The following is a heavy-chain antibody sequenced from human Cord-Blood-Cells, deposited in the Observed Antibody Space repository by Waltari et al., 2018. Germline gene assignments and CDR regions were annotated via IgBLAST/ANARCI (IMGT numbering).Heavy chain of an antibody. CDR3: ARGRVGRNPPER. Sequence: QVQLQQWGAGLLKPSETLSLTCAVYGGSFSGYYWSWIRQPPGKGLEWIGEINHSGSTNYNPSLKSRVTISVDTSKNQFSLKLSSVTAADTAVYYCARGRVGRNPPERWGKGTTVTVSS. J-gene: IGHJ6*04. V-gene: IGHV4-34*01. CDR2: INHSGST. CDR1: GGSFSGYY. D-gene: IGHD1-1*01.